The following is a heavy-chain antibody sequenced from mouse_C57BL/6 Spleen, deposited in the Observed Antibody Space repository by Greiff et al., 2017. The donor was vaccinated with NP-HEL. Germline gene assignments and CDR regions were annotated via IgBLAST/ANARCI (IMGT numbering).Heavy chain of an antibody. J-gene: IGHJ2*01. CDR1: GFTFSDYY. D-gene: IGHD1-1*01. CDR3: ARGDDYYGSSFDY. V-gene: IGHV5-16*01. CDR2: INYDGSST. Sequence: EVNLVESEGGLVQPGSSMKLSCTASGFTFSDYYMAWVRQVPEKGLEWVANINYDGSSTYYLDSLKSRFIISRDNAKNILYLQMSSLKSEDTATYYCARGDDYYGSSFDYWGQGTTLTVSS.